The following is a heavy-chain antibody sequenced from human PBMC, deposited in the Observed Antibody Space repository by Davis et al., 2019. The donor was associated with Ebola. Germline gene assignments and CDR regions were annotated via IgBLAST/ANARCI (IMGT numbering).Heavy chain of an antibody. CDR3: ARDPLAGAFDI. Sequence: GGSLRLSCVGSGFTFSDYDMHWVRQPTGRGLEWVSTIGTESDTDYPASVKGRFTISRDNAKNSLYLQMNSLRVEDTATYYCARDPLAGAFDIWGQGTMVTVSS. CDR2: IGTESDT. V-gene: IGHV3-13*01. CDR1: GFTFSDYD. J-gene: IGHJ3*02.